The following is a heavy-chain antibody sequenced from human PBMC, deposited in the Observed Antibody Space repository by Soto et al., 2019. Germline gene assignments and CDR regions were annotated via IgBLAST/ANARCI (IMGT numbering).Heavy chain of an antibody. CDR2: IYFTGNT. Sequence: SETLSLTCSASGGSITSSSHFWGWVRQPPGKGLEWIGTIYFTGNTYYTPSLKSRLTMSLDTSKNEFSLRLNSVTAADTAVYYCAGQTFTIAAASYGRSNWFDPWGPGTLVTVSS. CDR3: AGQTFTIAAASYGRSNWFDP. J-gene: IGHJ5*02. D-gene: IGHD6-25*01. CDR1: GGSITSSSHF. V-gene: IGHV4-39*01.